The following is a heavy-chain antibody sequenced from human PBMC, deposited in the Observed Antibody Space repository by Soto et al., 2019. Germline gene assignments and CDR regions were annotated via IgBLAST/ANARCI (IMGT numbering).Heavy chain of an antibody. CDR3: ARLPQRPIYYGMDV. V-gene: IGHV4-39*01. J-gene: IGHJ6*02. Sequence: SETLSLTCTVSGGSISSSSYYWGWIRQPPGKGLEWIGSIYYSGSTYYNPSLKSRVTISVDTSKNQFSLKLSSVTAADTAVYYCARLPQRPIYYGMDVWGQGTTVTVSS. CDR1: GGSISSSSYY. CDR2: IYYSGST. D-gene: IGHD6-25*01.